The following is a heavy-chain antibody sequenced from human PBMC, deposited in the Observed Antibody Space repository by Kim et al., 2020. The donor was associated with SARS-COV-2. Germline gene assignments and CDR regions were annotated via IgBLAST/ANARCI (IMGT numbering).Heavy chain of an antibody. Sequence: GGSLRLSCAASGFTFSSYGMHWVRQAPGKGLEWVAFIWYDGSNKYYADSVKGRFTISRDNSKNTLYLQMNSLRAEDTAVYYCAKDSYCSGGSCYNPYYYDSSGVANWGQGTLVTVSS. V-gene: IGHV3-30*02. CDR1: GFTFSSYG. CDR2: IWYDGSNK. J-gene: IGHJ4*02. D-gene: IGHD2-15*01. CDR3: AKDSYCSGGSCYNPYYYDSSGVAN.